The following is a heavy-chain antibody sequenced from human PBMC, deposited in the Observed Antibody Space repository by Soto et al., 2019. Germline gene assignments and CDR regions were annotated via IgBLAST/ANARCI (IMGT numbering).Heavy chain of an antibody. Sequence: SETLSLTCTVSGGSISSSSYYWGWIRQPPGKGLEWIGSIYYSGSTYYNPSLKSRVTISVDTSKNQFSLKLSSVTAADTAVYYCARGRGFWSGSVHRRFDPWGQGRLVTVSS. J-gene: IGHJ5*02. CDR2: IYYSGST. V-gene: IGHV4-39*01. CDR3: ARGRGFWSGSVHRRFDP. CDR1: GGSISSSSYY. D-gene: IGHD3-3*01.